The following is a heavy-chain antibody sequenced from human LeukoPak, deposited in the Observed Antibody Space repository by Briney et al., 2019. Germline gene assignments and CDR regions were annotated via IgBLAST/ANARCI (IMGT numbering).Heavy chain of an antibody. CDR3: ASLPYYYGSGSQGSFDI. J-gene: IGHJ3*02. CDR1: GYSFTSYW. Sequence: RGESLKISCKGSGYSFTSYWISWVRPMPGKGLEWMGRIDPSGAYTNCSASFQDNVTTTAEKTISTAHLQWSSLKGSDTAMYYCASLPYYYGSGSQGSFDIWGQGTMVTVSS. V-gene: IGHV5-10-1*01. CDR2: IDPSGAYT. D-gene: IGHD3-10*01.